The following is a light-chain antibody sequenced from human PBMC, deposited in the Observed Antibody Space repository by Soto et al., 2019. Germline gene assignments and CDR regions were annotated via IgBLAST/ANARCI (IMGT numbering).Light chain of an antibody. V-gene: IGKV1-12*01. CDR1: QNIWRL. CDR3: EQAGSLPIT. Sequence: DIQMTQSPSSVSASVGDRVTITCRASQNIWRLLAWYQQKPGKAPELLIYDASSLQSGVPPRFSGSGXXXXXXXNISXMQNEDFANYYCEQAGSLPITLGQGKRLEIK. CDR2: DAS. J-gene: IGKJ5*01.